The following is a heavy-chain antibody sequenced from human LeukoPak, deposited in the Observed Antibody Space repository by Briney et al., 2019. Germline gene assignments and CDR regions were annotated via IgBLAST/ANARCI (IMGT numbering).Heavy chain of an antibody. CDR1: GFTFSSYS. V-gene: IGHV3-21*01. J-gene: IGHJ4*02. D-gene: IGHD1-26*01. CDR2: ISSSSSYI. CDR3: ARVRGLKEPHY. Sequence: GGSLRLSCAASGFTFSSYSMNWVRQAPGKGLEWVSSISSSSSYIYHADSVKGQFTISRDNAKNSLYLQMNSLRAEDTAVYYCARVRGLKEPHYWGQGTLVTVPS.